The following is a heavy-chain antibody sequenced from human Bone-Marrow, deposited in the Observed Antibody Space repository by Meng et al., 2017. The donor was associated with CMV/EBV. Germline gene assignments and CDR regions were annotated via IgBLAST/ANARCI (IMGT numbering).Heavy chain of an antibody. Sequence: ASVKVSCKASGYTFTSYGISWVRQAPGQGLEWMGWISADNGNTNYAQKLQGRVTMTTDTSTSTAYMELRCLRSDDTAVYYCAIQFVVVPAAIRTEYYYYYGMDVWGQGTTVTVSS. CDR3: AIQFVVVPAAIRTEYYYYYGMDV. CDR1: GYTFTSYG. CDR2: ISADNGNT. D-gene: IGHD2-2*01. V-gene: IGHV1-18*01. J-gene: IGHJ6*02.